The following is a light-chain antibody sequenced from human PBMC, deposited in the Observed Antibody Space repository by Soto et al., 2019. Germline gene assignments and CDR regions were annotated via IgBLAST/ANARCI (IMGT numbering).Light chain of an antibody. CDR1: RSITSY. CDR2: AAS. CDR3: QQSYTTPYT. Sequence: DVQMTQSPSSLSASVGDTVTITCRASRSITSYLNWYQHKPGEAPELLIFAASSLQTGVPSRFSGSGSGTDFTLTISSLQPEDFATYYCQQSYTTPYTFGQGTKLEIK. J-gene: IGKJ2*01. V-gene: IGKV1-39*01.